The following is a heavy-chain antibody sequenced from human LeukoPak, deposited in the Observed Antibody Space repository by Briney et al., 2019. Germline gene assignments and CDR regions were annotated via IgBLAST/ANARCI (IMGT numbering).Heavy chain of an antibody. CDR3: AQKGGTDH. V-gene: IGHV3-48*02. CDR2: ISSSSAI. J-gene: IGHJ4*02. D-gene: IGHD2-15*01. CDR1: GFTFSRFG. Sequence: PGGSLRLSCAASGFTFSRFGMNWVRQAPGKGLEWISYISSSSAIHYADSVKGRFTISRDNAKNSLYLQMSSLRDEDTAVYYCAQKGGTDHWGQGTLVTVSS.